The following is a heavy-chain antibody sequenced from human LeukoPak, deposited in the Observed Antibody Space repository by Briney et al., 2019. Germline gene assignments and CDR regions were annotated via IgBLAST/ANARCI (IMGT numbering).Heavy chain of an antibody. CDR1: GGSISGSY. CDR2: IYYSGNT. J-gene: IGHJ5*02. Sequence: PSETLSLTCTVSGGSISGSYWSGIRQPPGKGLEWIGYIYYSGNTNYNPSLKSRVTISVDTPKNQFSLKLSSVTAADTAVYYCARGWYDWGLNHWGQGTLVTVSS. D-gene: IGHD3-16*01. V-gene: IGHV4-59*01. CDR3: ARGWYDWGLNH.